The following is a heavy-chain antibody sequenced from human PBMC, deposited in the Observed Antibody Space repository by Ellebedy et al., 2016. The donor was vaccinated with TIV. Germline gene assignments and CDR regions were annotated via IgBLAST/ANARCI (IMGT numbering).Heavy chain of an antibody. V-gene: IGHV3-11*01. CDR2: ISSSGSTI. Sequence: GESLKISXAASGFTFSSYAMSWIRQAPGKGLEWVSYISSSGSTIYYADSVKGRFTISRDNAKNSLYLQMNSLRAEDTAVYYCATNIVVVPAAKVYSSSWYLMNFDYWGQGALVTVSS. J-gene: IGHJ4*02. CDR1: GFTFSSYA. D-gene: IGHD2-2*01. CDR3: ATNIVVVPAAKVYSSSWYLMNFDY.